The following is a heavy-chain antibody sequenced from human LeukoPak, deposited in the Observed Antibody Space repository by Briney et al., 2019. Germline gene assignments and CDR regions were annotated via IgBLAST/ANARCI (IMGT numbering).Heavy chain of an antibody. CDR3: AKDIRLLWFGEFT. CDR1: GFTFSSYG. Sequence: GGSLRLSCAASGFTFSSYGMHWVRQAPGKGLEWVAFIRYDGSNKYYADSVKGRFTISRDNSKNTLYLQMNSLRAEDTAVYYCAKDIRLLWFGEFTWGQGTLVTVSS. CDR2: IRYDGSNK. J-gene: IGHJ4*02. V-gene: IGHV3-30*02. D-gene: IGHD3-10*01.